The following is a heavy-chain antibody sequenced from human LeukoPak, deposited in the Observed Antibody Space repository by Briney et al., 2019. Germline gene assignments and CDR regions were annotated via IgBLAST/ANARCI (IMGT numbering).Heavy chain of an antibody. J-gene: IGHJ6*04. Sequence: PSETLSLTCTVSGGSISSSSYYWGWIRQPPGKGLEWIGSIYYSGSTYYNPSLKSRVTISVDTSKNQFSLKLSSVTAADTAVYYCASGFGELFLPVMDVWGKGTTVTVSS. V-gene: IGHV4-39*07. CDR1: GGSISSSSYY. D-gene: IGHD3-10*01. CDR2: IYYSGST. CDR3: ASGFGELFLPVMDV.